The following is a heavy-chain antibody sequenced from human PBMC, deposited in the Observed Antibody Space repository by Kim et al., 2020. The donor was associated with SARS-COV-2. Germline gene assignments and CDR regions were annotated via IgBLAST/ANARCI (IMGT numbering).Heavy chain of an antibody. CDR2: ISGSGDST. CDR3: AKGSTSGRYQFDY. J-gene: IGHJ4*02. D-gene: IGHD1-26*01. V-gene: IGHV3-23*01. Sequence: GGSLRLSCAASGFTFSTYAMSWVRQAPGKGLEWVSLISGSGDSTYYADSVKGRFTISRDNSKNTLYLQMNSLRVEDTAVYYCAKGSTSGRYQFDYWGQGTLVTVSS. CDR1: GFTFSTYA.